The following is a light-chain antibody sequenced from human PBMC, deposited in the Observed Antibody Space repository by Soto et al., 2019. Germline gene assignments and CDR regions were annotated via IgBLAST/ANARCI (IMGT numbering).Light chain of an antibody. J-gene: IGLJ2*01. V-gene: IGLV1-40*01. CDR2: DNS. CDR3: QSYDSSLSAVL. CDR1: SSNIGARYD. Sequence: QSVLTQPPSVSGAPGQRVTISCTGSSSNIGARYDVHWYQQLPGTAPKLLIYDNSNRPSGVPDRFSGSKSGTSASLAITGLQAEDEADYYCQSYDSSLSAVLFGGGTKLTVL.